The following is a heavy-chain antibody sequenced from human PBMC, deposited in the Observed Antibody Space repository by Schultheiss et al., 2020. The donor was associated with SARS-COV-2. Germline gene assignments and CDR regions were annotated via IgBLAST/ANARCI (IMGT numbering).Heavy chain of an antibody. CDR3: ATQRYCPGGVCLWGNDY. J-gene: IGHJ4*02. Sequence: GGSLRLSCAASGFTFSSYGMHWVRQAPGKGLEWVAVIWYDGSKKYYADSVKGRFTISRDNAKNSLYLQMNSLRAEDTAVYFCATQRYCPGGVCLWGNDYWGQGTLVTVSS. D-gene: IGHD2-8*02. CDR1: GFTFSSYG. V-gene: IGHV3-33*03. CDR2: IWYDGSKK.